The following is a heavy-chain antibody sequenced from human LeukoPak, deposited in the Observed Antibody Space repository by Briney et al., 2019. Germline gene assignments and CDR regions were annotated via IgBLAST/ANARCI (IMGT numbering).Heavy chain of an antibody. V-gene: IGHV4-34*01. Sequence: SETLSLTCAVYGGSFSGYYRSWIRQPPGKGLEWIGGINHSGSTNYNPSLKSRVTISVDTSKNQFSLKLSSVTAADTAVYYCARGGLWLLDYWGQGTLVTVSS. CDR3: ARGGLWLLDY. J-gene: IGHJ4*02. CDR2: INHSGST. D-gene: IGHD5-18*01. CDR1: GGSFSGYY.